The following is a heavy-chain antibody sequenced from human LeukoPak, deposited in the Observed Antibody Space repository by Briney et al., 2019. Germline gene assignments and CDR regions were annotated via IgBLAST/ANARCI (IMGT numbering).Heavy chain of an antibody. CDR3: ASLAITIFGVAYGMDV. D-gene: IGHD3-3*01. CDR2: ISSSSSYI. J-gene: IGHJ6*02. CDR1: GFTFSSYG. V-gene: IGHV3-21*01. Sequence: GGSLRLSCAASGFTFSSYGMNWVRQAPGKGLEWVSSISSSSSYIYYADSVKGRFTISRDNAKNSLYLQMNSLRAEDTAVYYCASLAITIFGVAYGMDVWGQGTTVTVSS.